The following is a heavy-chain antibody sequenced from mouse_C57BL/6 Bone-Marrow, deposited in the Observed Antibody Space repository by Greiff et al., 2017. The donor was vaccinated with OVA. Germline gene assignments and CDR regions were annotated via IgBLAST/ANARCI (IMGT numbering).Heavy chain of an antibody. Sequence: EVKLMESGAELVRPGASVKLSCTASGFNIKDDYMHWVKQRPEQGLEWIGWIDPENGDTEYASKFQGKATITADTSSNTAYLQLSSLTSEDTAVYYCTTLRRAFAYWGQGTLVTVSA. CDR1: GFNIKDDY. J-gene: IGHJ3*01. CDR2: IDPENGDT. CDR3: TTLRRAFAY. D-gene: IGHD2-12*01. V-gene: IGHV14-4*01.